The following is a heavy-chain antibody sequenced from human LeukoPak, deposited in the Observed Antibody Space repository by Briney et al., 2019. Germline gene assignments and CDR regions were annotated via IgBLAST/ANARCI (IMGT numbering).Heavy chain of an antibody. CDR1: GYTFTSYD. D-gene: IGHD3-22*01. CDR2: MNPDSGNT. V-gene: IGHV1-8*01. CDR3: ARGDSNGYWPAYYYSYYMDV. Sequence: ASVKVSRKASGYTFTSYDINWVRQATGQGLEWMGWMNPDSGNTGYAQKFQGRVTMTRNTSISTAYTELSSLRSEDTAVYYCARGDSNGYWPAYYYSYYMDVWGEGTTVTISS. J-gene: IGHJ6*03.